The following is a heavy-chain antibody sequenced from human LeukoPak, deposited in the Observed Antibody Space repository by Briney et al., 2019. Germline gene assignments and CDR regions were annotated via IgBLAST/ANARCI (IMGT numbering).Heavy chain of an antibody. CDR2: INSDGSST. J-gene: IGHJ5*02. Sequence: PGGSLRLSCAASRFTFSSYWMHWVRQAPGKGLVWVSRINSDGSSTSYADSVKGRFTISRDNAKNTLYLQMNSLRAEDTAVYYCARVPAPYYDFWSGHNWFDPWGQGTLVTVSS. CDR3: ARVPAPYYDFWSGHNWFDP. CDR1: RFTFSSYW. V-gene: IGHV3-74*01. D-gene: IGHD3-3*01.